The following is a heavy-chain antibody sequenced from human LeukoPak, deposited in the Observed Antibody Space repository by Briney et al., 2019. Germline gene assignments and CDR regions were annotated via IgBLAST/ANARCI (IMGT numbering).Heavy chain of an antibody. V-gene: IGHV3-30*02. Sequence: VGSLRLSCAASGFTFRTYGMHWVRQAPGKGLEWMSFVRDDGSTKYYADPVKGRFTIFRDNSKSTLYLQMNSLRAEDTAVYFCARTVSSSWGFFDSWGQGTLVTVSS. CDR1: GFTFRTYG. CDR2: VRDDGSTK. D-gene: IGHD6-6*01. CDR3: ARTVSSSWGFFDS. J-gene: IGHJ4*02.